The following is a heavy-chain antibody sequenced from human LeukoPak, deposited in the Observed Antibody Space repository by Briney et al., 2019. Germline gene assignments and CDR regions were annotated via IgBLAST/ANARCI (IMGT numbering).Heavy chain of an antibody. CDR1: GFTFSTYW. CDR3: AKGGDH. J-gene: IGHJ4*02. Sequence: GGSLRLSCAASGFTFSTYWMNWVRQAPGKGLEWVANIKPDGSDKYYVESVKGRFTVSRDNAKNSLYLQMNSLRAEDTAVYYCAKGGDHWGQGTLVTVSS. D-gene: IGHD3-16*01. V-gene: IGHV3-7*01. CDR2: IKPDGSDK.